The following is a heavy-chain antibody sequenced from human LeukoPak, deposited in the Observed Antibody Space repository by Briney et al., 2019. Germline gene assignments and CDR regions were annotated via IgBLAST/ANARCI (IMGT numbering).Heavy chain of an antibody. Sequence: GGSLRLSCAASGFTFSSYGMHWVRQAPGKGLEWVAVISYDGSNKYYADSVKGRFTISRDNSKNTLYLQMNSLRAEDTAVYHCAKDYVLYGMDVWGQGTTVTVSS. J-gene: IGHJ6*02. CDR1: GFTFSSYG. V-gene: IGHV3-30*18. D-gene: IGHD3-10*02. CDR2: ISYDGSNK. CDR3: AKDYVLYGMDV.